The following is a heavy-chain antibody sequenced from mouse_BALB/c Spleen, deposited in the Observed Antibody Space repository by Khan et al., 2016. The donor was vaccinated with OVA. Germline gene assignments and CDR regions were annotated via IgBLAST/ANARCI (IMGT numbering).Heavy chain of an antibody. CDR3: ARNFRSAVDFDY. CDR2: IYPYNDDT. V-gene: IGHV1S136*01. J-gene: IGHJ2*01. D-gene: IGHD2-14*01. Sequence: VQLKQSGPELVKPGASVKMSCKASGYTFTSYVIHWVKQRPGQGLEWIGYIYPYNDDTKYNEKFKGKATLTSDKSSSTAYMDLSSLTSEDSAVYYCARNFRSAVDFDYWGQGTTLTVSS. CDR1: GYTFTSYV.